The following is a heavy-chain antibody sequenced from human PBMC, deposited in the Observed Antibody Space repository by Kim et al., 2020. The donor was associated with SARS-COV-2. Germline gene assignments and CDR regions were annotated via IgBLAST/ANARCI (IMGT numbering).Heavy chain of an antibody. D-gene: IGHD6-19*01. CDR3: ARSHDHSSSWYLRGYSSGWYPWGNYYYGMDV. V-gene: IGHV4-61*01. CDR1: GGSVSSGSYY. CDR2: IYYSGST. Sequence: SETLSLTCTVSGGSVSSGSYYWSWIRQPPGKGLEWIGYIYYSGSTNYNPSLKSRVTISVDTSKNQFSLKLSSVTAADTAVYYCARSHDHSSSWYLRGYSSGWYPWGNYYYGMDVWGQGTTVTVSS. J-gene: IGHJ6*02.